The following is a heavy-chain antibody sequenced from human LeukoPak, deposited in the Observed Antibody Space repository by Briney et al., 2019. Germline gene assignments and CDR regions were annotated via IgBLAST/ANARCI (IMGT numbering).Heavy chain of an antibody. Sequence: SETLSLTCAVSDYSISSGCYWGWIRQPPGKGLEWIGSIYHSGSAYYNPSLKSRVTISVDTSTNQLSLELSSVTAADTALYYCARVSYDYVWGSFASWGQGTLVTVSS. CDR3: ARVSYDYVWGSFAS. D-gene: IGHD3-16*01. V-gene: IGHV4-38-2*01. CDR1: DYSISSGCY. CDR2: IYHSGSA. J-gene: IGHJ5*02.